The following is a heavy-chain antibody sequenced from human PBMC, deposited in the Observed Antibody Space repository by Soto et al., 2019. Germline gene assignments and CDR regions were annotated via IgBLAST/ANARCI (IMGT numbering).Heavy chain of an antibody. Sequence: GASVKVSCKASGYTFTTYYMYWVRQAPGQGLEWMGIINPSGGSTSFAQKFQGRVTMTRDTSTSTVYMELISLTSEDTAVYYCARDVDMASRPYLDYWGQGTLVTVSS. V-gene: IGHV1-46*01. D-gene: IGHD6-6*01. CDR3: ARDVDMASRPYLDY. CDR2: INPSGGST. CDR1: GYTFTTYY. J-gene: IGHJ4*02.